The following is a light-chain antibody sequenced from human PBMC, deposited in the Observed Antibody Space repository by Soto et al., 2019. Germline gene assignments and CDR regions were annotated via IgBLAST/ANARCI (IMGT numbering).Light chain of an antibody. V-gene: IGLV2-14*01. J-gene: IGLJ2*01. CDR1: SSDVGGYNY. CDR2: DVS. Sequence: QSALTQPASVSGSPGQSITISCTGTSSDVGGYNYVSWYQQHPGKAPKLMIYDVSNRPSGVSNRFSGSKSGNTASLTISGLQAEDEADYYCSSYTSSSTRLFGGGTKVTVL. CDR3: SSYTSSSTRL.